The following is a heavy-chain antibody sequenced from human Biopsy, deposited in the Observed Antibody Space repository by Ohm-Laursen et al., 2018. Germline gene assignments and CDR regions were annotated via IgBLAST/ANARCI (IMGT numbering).Heavy chain of an antibody. V-gene: IGHV4-59*08. CDR3: ASMPAAIHEPNYSYYGMHV. J-gene: IGHJ6*02. CDR1: GGSVNRYS. CDR2: IYYSGSI. Sequence: SDTLSLTCTVSGGSVNRYSWSWIRQPPGKGLEWIGYIYYSGSINYNPSLKGRVTISLDTSKNQFSLKLSSATAADTAVYYCASMPAAIHEPNYSYYGMHVWGQGTTVTVSS. D-gene: IGHD2-2*02.